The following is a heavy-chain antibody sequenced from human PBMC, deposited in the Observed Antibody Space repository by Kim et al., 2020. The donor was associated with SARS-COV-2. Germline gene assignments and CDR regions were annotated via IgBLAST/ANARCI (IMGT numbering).Heavy chain of an antibody. CDR2: ISSSSSTI. V-gene: IGHV3-48*02. J-gene: IGHJ6*02. CDR1: GFTFSSYS. Sequence: GGSLRLSCAASGFTFSSYSMNWVRQAPGKGLEWVSYISSSSSTIYYADSVMGRFTISRDNAKNSLYLQMNSLRDEDTAVYYCAGTRGYSYGLRYYYLGMDLWGQGTTVTVSS. CDR3: AGTRGYSYGLRYYYLGMDL. D-gene: IGHD5-18*01.